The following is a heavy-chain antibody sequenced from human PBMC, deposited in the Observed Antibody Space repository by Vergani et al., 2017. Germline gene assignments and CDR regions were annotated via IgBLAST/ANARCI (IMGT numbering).Heavy chain of an antibody. CDR3: ETGDDFWSGYYTGKGY. D-gene: IGHD3-3*01. V-gene: IGHV3-30*03. CDR2: ISYDGSNK. CDR1: GFTFSSYG. Sequence: VQLVASGGGLVQPGRSLRLSCAASGFTFSSYGMHWVRQAPGKGLEWVAVISYDGSNKYYADSVKGRFTISRDNSKNTLYLQMNSLRAEDTSVYYCETGDDFWSGYYTGKGYWGQGTLVTVSS. J-gene: IGHJ4*02.